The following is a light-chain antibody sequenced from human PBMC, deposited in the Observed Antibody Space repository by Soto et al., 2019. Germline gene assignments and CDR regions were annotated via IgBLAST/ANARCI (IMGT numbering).Light chain of an antibody. CDR3: QQRSNWLLLN. CDR1: QSVSSY. Sequence: EIGLTQAPATLYLSPGERATLSCRASQSVSSYLSWYQQKPGQAPRLLIDDSSNRANGIPARLSGSGSGTDITLTISSLEPEAFAVYNCQQRSNWLLLNVDGGTKVEIK. V-gene: IGKV3-11*01. CDR2: DSS. J-gene: IGKJ4*01.